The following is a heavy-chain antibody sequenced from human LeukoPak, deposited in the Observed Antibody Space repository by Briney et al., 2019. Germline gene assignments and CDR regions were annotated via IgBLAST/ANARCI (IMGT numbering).Heavy chain of an antibody. D-gene: IGHD6-19*01. J-gene: IGHJ6*03. Sequence: PSETPSLTCTVSGGSISSYYWSWIRQPPGKGLEWIAYIYYSGSANYNPSLKSRVTMSVDTSKNQFSLKLSSVTAADTAVYYCARHARERIAVAGDYYYYHMDVWGRGTTVTVSS. CDR3: ARHARERIAVAGDYYYYHMDV. CDR2: IYYSGSA. CDR1: GGSISSYY. V-gene: IGHV4-59*08.